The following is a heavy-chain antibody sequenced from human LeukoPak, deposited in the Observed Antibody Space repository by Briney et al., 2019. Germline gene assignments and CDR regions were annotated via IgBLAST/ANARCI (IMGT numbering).Heavy chain of an antibody. J-gene: IGHJ5*02. Sequence: PSETLSLTCTVSGGSISSYYWSWIRQPAGKGLEWIGRIYTSGSTNYNPSLKSRVTMSVDTSKNQFSLKLSSVTAADTAVYYCARDQNVVVPAAYNWFDPWGQGTLVTVSS. V-gene: IGHV4-4*07. D-gene: IGHD2-2*01. CDR3: ARDQNVVVPAAYNWFDP. CDR1: GGSISSYY. CDR2: IYTSGST.